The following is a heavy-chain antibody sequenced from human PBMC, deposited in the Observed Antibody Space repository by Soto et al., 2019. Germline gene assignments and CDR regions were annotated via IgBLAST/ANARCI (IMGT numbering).Heavy chain of an antibody. V-gene: IGHV4-39*01. CDR2: MLYSGLT. J-gene: IGHJ6*02. CDR1: GYSVSSSDYY. D-gene: IGHD2-15*01. Sequence: SETLSLTCSVSGYSVSSSDYYWAWIRQPPGKGLEWIGSMLYSGLTYYSPSLKSRVTLSVDTSKNQFSVRLNSVTASDTAVYYCAPLSVSLSGPYGIHVWGQGTTVTV. CDR3: APLSVSLSGPYGIHV.